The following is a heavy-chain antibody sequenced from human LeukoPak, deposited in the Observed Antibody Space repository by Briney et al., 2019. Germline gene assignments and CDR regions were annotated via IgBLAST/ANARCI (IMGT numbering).Heavy chain of an antibody. CDR3: AKAIHSSSAGVVDY. J-gene: IGHJ4*02. CDR2: IRYDGSNK. V-gene: IGHV3-30*02. Sequence: GGSLRLSCAASGFTFSNYAMHWVRQAPGKGLEWVTFIRYDGSNKYYAESVKGRFTISRDNSKNTLYLQMSSLRAEDTAVYYCAKAIHSSSAGVVDYWGQGTLVTVSS. CDR1: GFTFSNYA. D-gene: IGHD6-6*01.